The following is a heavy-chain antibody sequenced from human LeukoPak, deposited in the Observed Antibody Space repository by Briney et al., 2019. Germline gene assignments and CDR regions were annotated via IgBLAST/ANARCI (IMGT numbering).Heavy chain of an antibody. J-gene: IGHJ4*02. CDR3: AKDFNWGFDY. D-gene: IGHD7-27*01. CDR1: GFSFREYC. Sequence: GGSLRLSCAVSGFSFREYCMHCVSQAPRRGREWGVFMRNDGRDKYYADSVKGRLTISKDKPKNTLYVQMNSLRAEDTAVYYCAKDFNWGFDYWGQGILVTVSS. CDR2: MRNDGRDK. V-gene: IGHV3-30*02.